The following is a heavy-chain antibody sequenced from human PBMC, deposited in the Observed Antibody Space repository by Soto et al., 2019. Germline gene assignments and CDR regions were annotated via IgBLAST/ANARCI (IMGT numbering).Heavy chain of an antibody. CDR2: ISYDGSNK. V-gene: IGHV3-30*18. CDR1: GFTFSSYG. CDR3: AKGTVVPAAPTY. J-gene: IGHJ4*02. D-gene: IGHD2-2*01. Sequence: GGSLRLSCAASGFTFSSYGMHWVRQAPGKGLEWVAVISYDGSNKYYADSVKGRFTISRDNSKNTLYLQMSSLRAEDTAVYYCAKGTVVPAAPTYWGQGTLVTVSS.